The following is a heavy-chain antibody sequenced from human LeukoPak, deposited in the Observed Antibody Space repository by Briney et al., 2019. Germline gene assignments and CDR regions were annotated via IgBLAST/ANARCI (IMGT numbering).Heavy chain of an antibody. D-gene: IGHD6-6*01. CDR1: GFTFSSYW. J-gene: IGHJ4*02. CDR3: ARGAARLGSDY. CDR2: INSDGSST. V-gene: IGHV3-74*01. Sequence: AGSLRLSCAASGFTFSSYWMHWVRQAPGKGLAWVSRINSDGSSTIYADSVKGRFTISRYNAKNTLYLQMNILRAEDTAVYYCARGAARLGSDYWGQGTLVTVSS.